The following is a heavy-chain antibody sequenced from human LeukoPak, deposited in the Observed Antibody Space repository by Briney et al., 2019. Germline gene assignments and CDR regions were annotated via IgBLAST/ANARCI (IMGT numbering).Heavy chain of an antibody. D-gene: IGHD2-2*01. V-gene: IGHV3-30*02. Sequence: GGSLRLSCAASGFTFSSYGMHWVRQAPGKGLEWVAFIRYDGSNKYYADSVKGRFTISRDNSKNTLYLQMNSLRAEDTAVYYCAKGPKYCSSTSCYEFDYWGQGTLVTVSS. CDR3: AKGPKYCSSTSCYEFDY. CDR2: IRYDGSNK. J-gene: IGHJ4*02. CDR1: GFTFSSYG.